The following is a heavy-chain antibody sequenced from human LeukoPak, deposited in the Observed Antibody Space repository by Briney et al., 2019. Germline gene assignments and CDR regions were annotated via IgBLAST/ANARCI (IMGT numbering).Heavy chain of an antibody. CDR2: INPSGGST. V-gene: IGHV1-46*01. J-gene: IGHJ4*02. CDR3: ARAGGRLRGIQLWLRSAFDY. Sequence: ASVTVSCKASGYTFTSYYMHWVRQAPGQGLEWMGIINPSGGSTSYAQKFQGRVTMTRDTSTSTVYMELSSLRSEDTAAYYCARAGGRLRGIQLWLRSAFDYWGQGALVSVSS. D-gene: IGHD5-18*01. CDR1: GYTFTSYY.